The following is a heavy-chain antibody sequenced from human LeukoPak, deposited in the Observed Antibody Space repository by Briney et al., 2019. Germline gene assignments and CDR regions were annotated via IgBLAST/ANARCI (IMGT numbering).Heavy chain of an antibody. V-gene: IGHV3-23*01. D-gene: IGHD2-15*01. CDR1: GFTFSSYA. J-gene: IGHJ4*02. CDR3: ARAPGGRISAFNY. Sequence: GGSLRLSCAVSGFTFSSYAMNWARQAPGKGLEWVSVISGSGDTTYYGDSVKGRFTISRDNSKNTLYLQMNSLRVEDTAVYYCARAPGGRISAFNYWGQGTLVTVSS. CDR2: ISGSGDTT.